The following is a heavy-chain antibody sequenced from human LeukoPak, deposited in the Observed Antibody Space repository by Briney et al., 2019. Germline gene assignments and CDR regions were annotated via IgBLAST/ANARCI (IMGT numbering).Heavy chain of an antibody. CDR1: GGTFSSYA. CDR2: IIPTLGIA. V-gene: IGHV1-69*04. CDR3: ASPSYGSGSCYSLDY. D-gene: IGHD3-10*01. Sequence: ASVKVSCKASGGTFSSYAISWVRQAPGQGLEWMGRIIPTLGIANYAQKFQGRVTITADKSTSTAYMELSSLRSEDTAVYYCASPSYGSGSCYSLDYWGQGTLVTVSS. J-gene: IGHJ4*02.